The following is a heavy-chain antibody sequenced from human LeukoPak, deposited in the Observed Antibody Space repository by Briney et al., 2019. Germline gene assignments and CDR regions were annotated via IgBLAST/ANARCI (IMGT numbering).Heavy chain of an antibody. CDR3: ARGRDSSSGKKHFDY. CDR2: INHSGST. D-gene: IGHD6-6*01. J-gene: IGHJ4*02. CDR1: GGSISSSSYY. V-gene: IGHV4-39*07. Sequence: PSETLSLTCTVSGGSISSSSYYWGWIRQPPGKGLEWIGEINHSGSTNYNPSLKSRVTISVDTSKNQFSLKLSSVTAADTAVYYCARGRDSSSGKKHFDYWGQGTLVTVSS.